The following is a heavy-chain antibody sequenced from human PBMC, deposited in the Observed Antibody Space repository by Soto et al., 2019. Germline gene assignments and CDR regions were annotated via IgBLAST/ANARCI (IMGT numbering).Heavy chain of an antibody. CDR1: GYTFTGYY. D-gene: IGHD2-2*02. J-gene: IGHJ4*02. CDR2: INPNSGGT. Sequence: GASVKVSCKASGYTFTGYYMHWVRQAPGQGLEWMGWINPNSGGTNYAQKFQGRVTMTRDTSISTAYMELSRLRSDDTAVYYCARTKYCSSTSCYNRPFDYWGQGTLVTVPS. V-gene: IGHV1-2*02. CDR3: ARTKYCSSTSCYNRPFDY.